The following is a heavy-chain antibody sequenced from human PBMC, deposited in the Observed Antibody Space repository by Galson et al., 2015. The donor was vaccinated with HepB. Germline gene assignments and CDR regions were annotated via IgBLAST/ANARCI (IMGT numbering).Heavy chain of an antibody. CDR2: ISVYNGNT. CDR3: ARDQDIKTEDYYYGMDV. Sequence: SVKVSCKASGYTFVNYDISWVRQAPGQGLEWMGWISVYNGNTNYAQKIQGRVTMTTDTSTSTAYMELRSLRSDDTAVYYCARDQDIKTEDYYYGMDVWGQGTTVTVSS. CDR1: GYTFVNYD. D-gene: IGHD2-15*01. J-gene: IGHJ6*02. V-gene: IGHV1-18*01.